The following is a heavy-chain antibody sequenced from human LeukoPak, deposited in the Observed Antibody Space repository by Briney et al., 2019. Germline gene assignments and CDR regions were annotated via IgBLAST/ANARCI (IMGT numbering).Heavy chain of an antibody. CDR2: INHSGNT. Sequence: PSETLSLTCAVCGGSFSGYYWSWIRQPPGKGLEWIGEINHSGNTNYNPSLKSRVTISVDTSKNQFSLKLSSVTAADTAVYYCVRRGSITLFGVVGYYYMDVWGKGTTVTVSS. V-gene: IGHV4-34*01. CDR3: VRRGSITLFGVVGYYYMDV. J-gene: IGHJ6*03. CDR1: GGSFSGYY. D-gene: IGHD3-3*01.